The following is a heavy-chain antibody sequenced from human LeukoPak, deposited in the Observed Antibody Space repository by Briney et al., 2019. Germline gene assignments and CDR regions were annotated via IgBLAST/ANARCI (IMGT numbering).Heavy chain of an antibody. Sequence: GGSLRLSCAASGFTFSSYWMHWVRQAPGKGLVWVSRINSDGTSTRYADSVKGRFTISRDNAKNTLYLQMNSLRAEDTAVYYCARDLELAYYDSSGYDYWGQGTLVTVSS. J-gene: IGHJ4*02. V-gene: IGHV3-74*01. CDR2: INSDGTST. D-gene: IGHD3-22*01. CDR3: ARDLELAYYDSSGYDY. CDR1: GFTFSSYW.